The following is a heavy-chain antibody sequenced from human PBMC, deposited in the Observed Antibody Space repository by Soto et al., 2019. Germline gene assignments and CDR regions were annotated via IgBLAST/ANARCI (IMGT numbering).Heavy chain of an antibody. CDR3: ARTRRDGYNFDY. D-gene: IGHD5-12*01. CDR1: GGTFSSYA. Sequence: SVKVSCKASGGTFSSYAISWVRQAPGQGLEWMGGIIPIFGTANYAQKFQGRVTITADESASTAYMELSSLRSEDTAVYYCARTRRDGYNFDYWGQGTLVTVSS. V-gene: IGHV1-69*13. J-gene: IGHJ4*02. CDR2: IIPIFGTA.